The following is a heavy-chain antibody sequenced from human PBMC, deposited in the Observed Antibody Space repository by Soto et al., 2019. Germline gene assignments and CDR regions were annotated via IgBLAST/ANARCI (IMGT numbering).Heavy chain of an antibody. Sequence: ASVKVSCKASGYTFTSYGISWVRQAPGQGLEWMGWISAYHGNTNYAQKLQGRVTMTTDTSTSTAYTELRSLRSDDTAVYYCARVGTHYDILVWPDYWGQGTLVTVSS. V-gene: IGHV1-18*01. CDR1: GYTFTSYG. D-gene: IGHD3-9*01. CDR3: ARVGTHYDILVWPDY. CDR2: ISAYHGNT. J-gene: IGHJ4*02.